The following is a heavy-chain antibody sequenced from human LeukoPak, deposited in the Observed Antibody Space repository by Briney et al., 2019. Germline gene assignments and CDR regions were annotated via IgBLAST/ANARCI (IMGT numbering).Heavy chain of an antibody. Sequence: SETLSLTCTVSGGSISSYYWSWIRQPAGQGLEWFGRIYTSGSTNYNPSLKSRVTMSVDTSKNQFSLKLSSVTAADTAVYYCARDLHGYDSSGYQYYFDYWGQGTLVTVSS. CDR2: IYTSGST. D-gene: IGHD3-22*01. J-gene: IGHJ4*02. V-gene: IGHV4-4*07. CDR3: ARDLHGYDSSGYQYYFDY. CDR1: GGSISSYY.